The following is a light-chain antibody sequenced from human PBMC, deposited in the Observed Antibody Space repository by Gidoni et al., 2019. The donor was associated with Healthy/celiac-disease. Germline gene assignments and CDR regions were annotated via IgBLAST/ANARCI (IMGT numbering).Light chain of an antibody. CDR2: GAS. CDR3: QQYGSSPTWT. J-gene: IGKJ1*01. CDR1: QSVSSSY. Sequence: ELVLTQSQGTLSLSPGERATLSCRASQSVSSSYLAWYQQKPGQAPRLLIYGASSRATGIPDRFSGSGSGTDFTLTIRRLEPEDFAVYYCQQYGSSPTWTFGQXTKVEIK. V-gene: IGKV3-20*01.